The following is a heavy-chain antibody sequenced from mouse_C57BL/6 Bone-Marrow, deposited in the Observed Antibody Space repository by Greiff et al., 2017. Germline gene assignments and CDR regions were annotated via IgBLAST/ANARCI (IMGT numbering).Heavy chain of an antibody. D-gene: IGHD2-4*01. J-gene: IGHJ2*01. CDR3: ARDDYGGRDGSFDD. V-gene: IGHV1-81*01. Sequence: QVQLQQSGAELARPGASVKLSCKASGYTFTSYGISWVKQRTGQGLEWIGEIYPRSGNTYYNEKFKGKVTLTADKSSSTAYMELRSLTSEDSAVYFCARDDYGGRDGSFDDWGQGTTLTGSS. CDR1: GYTFTSYG. CDR2: IYPRSGNT.